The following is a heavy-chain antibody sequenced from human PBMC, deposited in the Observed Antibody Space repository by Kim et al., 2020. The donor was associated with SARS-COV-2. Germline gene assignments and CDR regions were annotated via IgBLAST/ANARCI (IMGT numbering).Heavy chain of an antibody. CDR1: GYIFTNFA. D-gene: IGHD2-8*02. CDR3: ARDLFHTGFDY. J-gene: IGHJ4*02. Sequence: ASVKVSCKASGYIFTNFAIQWVRQAPRQRLEWMGWINAGTGNTKFSQQFQGRVTFTRDTSANTASMELSSLGSEDTAVYYCARDLFHTGFDYWGQGTLVAVSS. V-gene: IGHV1-3*01. CDR2: INAGTGNT.